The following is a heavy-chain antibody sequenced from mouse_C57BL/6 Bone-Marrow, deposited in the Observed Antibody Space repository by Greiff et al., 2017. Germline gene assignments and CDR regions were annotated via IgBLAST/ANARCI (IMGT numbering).Heavy chain of an antibody. V-gene: IGHV5-4*01. Sequence: EVKLMESGGGLVKPGGSLKLSCVASGFTFSSYAMSWVRQTPETRLEWVATISDGGSYTYYPDNLKGRFTITKDNAKNNLYLQMSHLKSEETAMYYCARDCLYDYYAMDYWGQGTSVTVSS. CDR2: ISDGGSYT. D-gene: IGHD2-3*01. CDR3: ARDCLYDYYAMDY. CDR1: GFTFSSYA. J-gene: IGHJ4*01.